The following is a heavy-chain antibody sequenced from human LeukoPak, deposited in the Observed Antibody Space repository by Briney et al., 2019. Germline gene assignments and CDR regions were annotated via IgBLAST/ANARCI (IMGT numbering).Heavy chain of an antibody. Sequence: GGSLRLSCAASGFTFPNTWMSWLRQAPGKGLEWVGRIKSKTDGGTTGHAAPGKGRFTISKDDLKNTLSLQMNSLISEYTAVCYCITWRCFDRWGQGTLVTVSS. J-gene: IGHJ5*02. CDR3: ITWRCFDR. CDR2: IKSKTDGGTT. V-gene: IGHV3-15*01. CDR1: GFTFPNTW.